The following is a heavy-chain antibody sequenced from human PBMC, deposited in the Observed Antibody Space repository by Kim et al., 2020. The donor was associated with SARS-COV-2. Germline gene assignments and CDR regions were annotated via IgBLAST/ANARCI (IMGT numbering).Heavy chain of an antibody. J-gene: IGHJ6*02. CDR3: ATGAPDFDWLLVIDYYGMDV. CDR1: GYTFTSYG. D-gene: IGHD3-9*01. Sequence: ASVKVSCKASGYTFTSYGISWVRQAPGQGLEWMGWISAYNGNTNYAQKLQGRVTMTTDTSTSTAYMELRSLRSDDTAVYYCATGAPDFDWLLVIDYYGMDVWGQGTTVTVSS. CDR2: ISAYNGNT. V-gene: IGHV1-18*04.